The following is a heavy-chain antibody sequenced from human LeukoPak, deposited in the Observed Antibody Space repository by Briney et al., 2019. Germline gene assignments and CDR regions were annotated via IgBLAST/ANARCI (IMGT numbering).Heavy chain of an antibody. CDR3: ARDHAYYYDSSGSLYYFDY. V-gene: IGHV1-46*01. CDR1: GYTFTSYY. CDR2: INPSGGST. J-gene: IGHJ4*02. D-gene: IGHD3-22*01. Sequence: ASVKVSCKASGYTFTSYYMHWVRQAPGQGLEWMGIINPSGGSTSYAQKFQGRVAMTRDMSTSTVYMELSSLRSEDTAVYYCARDHAYYYDSSGSLYYFDYWGQGTLVTVSS.